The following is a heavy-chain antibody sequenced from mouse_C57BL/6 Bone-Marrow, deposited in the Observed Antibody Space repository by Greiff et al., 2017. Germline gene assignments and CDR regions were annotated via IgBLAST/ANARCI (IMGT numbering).Heavy chain of an antibody. J-gene: IGHJ2*01. CDR2: ISSGSSTI. Sequence: VQLKQSGGGLVKPGGSLKLSCAASGFTFSDYGLHWVRQAPEKGLEWVAYISSGSSTIYYADTVKGRFTISRDNAKNTLFLQMTGLRSEDTAMYYCARGGSRGFDYWGQGTTLAGS. V-gene: IGHV5-17*01. D-gene: IGHD1-1*01. CDR3: ARGGSRGFDY. CDR1: GFTFSDYG.